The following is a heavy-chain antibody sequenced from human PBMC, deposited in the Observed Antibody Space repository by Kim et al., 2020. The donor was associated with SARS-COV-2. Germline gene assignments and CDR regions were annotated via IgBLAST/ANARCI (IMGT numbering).Heavy chain of an antibody. J-gene: IGHJ3*01. CDR2: ISPNSDGS. D-gene: IGHD2-15*01. V-gene: IGHV1-2*02. CDR1: GYTFTDYH. CDR3: VRDEIKDIGNAFDL. Sequence: ASVKVSCKASGYTFTDYHIHWVRQAPGQGLEWMGWISPNSDGSGCAQRFQGRVTMTRDTSISTAYMEVSGLSSDDTALYYCVRDEIKDIGNAFDLWGQGTMVTVSS.